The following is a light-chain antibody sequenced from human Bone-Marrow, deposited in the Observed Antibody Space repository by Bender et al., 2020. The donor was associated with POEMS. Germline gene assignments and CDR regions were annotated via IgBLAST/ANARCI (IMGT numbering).Light chain of an antibody. CDR2: DDR. J-gene: IGLJ1*01. CDR3: QVWDSSSDHPYV. Sequence: VLTQPPSVSVAPGQTARIACGGNNIGSRSVHWYQLRPGQAPVLVVYDDRDRPSGIPERFSGSNSGNTTTLTISRVEAGDEADYYCQVWDSSSDHPYVFGTGTKVTVL. CDR1: NIGSRS. V-gene: IGLV3-21*02.